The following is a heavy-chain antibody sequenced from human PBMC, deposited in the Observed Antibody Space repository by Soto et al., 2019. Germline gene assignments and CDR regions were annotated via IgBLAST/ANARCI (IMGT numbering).Heavy chain of an antibody. D-gene: IGHD2-21*02. V-gene: IGHV3-13*01. J-gene: IGHJ6*02. CDR2: IGSAGDT. Sequence: GGSLRLSCAASGFTFSRFDMHWVRQVAGKGLEWVSTIGSAGDTYYSDSVRGRFTISRGNGKNSLYLQMNSLRAGDTAVYYCARGDEGLFDYGMDVWGQGTTVTVSS. CDR1: GFTFSRFD. CDR3: ARGDEGLFDYGMDV.